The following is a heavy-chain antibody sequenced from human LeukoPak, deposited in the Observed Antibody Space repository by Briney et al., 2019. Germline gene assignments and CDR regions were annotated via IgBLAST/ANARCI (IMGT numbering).Heavy chain of an antibody. J-gene: IGHJ4*02. V-gene: IGHV4-61*01. CDR1: GYSISSGYY. CDR2: IYYSGGT. CDR3: ANFPRSGSYSPNFDY. D-gene: IGHD3-10*01. Sequence: PSETLSLTCTVSGYSISSGYYWDWIRQPPGKGLEWIGYIYYSGGTNYNPSLKSRVTISVDTSKNQFSLKLSSVTAADTAVYYCANFPRSGSYSPNFDYWGQGTLVTASS.